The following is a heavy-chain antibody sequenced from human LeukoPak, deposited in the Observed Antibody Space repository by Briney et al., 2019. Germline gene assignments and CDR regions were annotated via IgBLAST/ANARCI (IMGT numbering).Heavy chain of an antibody. J-gene: IGHJ6*03. CDR2: IRYDGSNK. CDR3: AKVEYSSGWSYYYCYYMDV. CDR1: GFTFSSYG. V-gene: IGHV3-30*02. Sequence: GGSLRPSCAASGFTFSSYGMHWVRQAPGKGLEWVAFIRYDGSNKYYADSVKGRFTISRDNSKNTLYLQMNSLRAEDTAVYYCAKVEYSSGWSYYYCYYMDVWGKGTTVTVSS. D-gene: IGHD6-19*01.